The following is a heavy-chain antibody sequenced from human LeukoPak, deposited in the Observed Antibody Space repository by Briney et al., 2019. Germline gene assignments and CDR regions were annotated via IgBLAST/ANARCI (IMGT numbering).Heavy chain of an antibody. CDR1: GFTFSSYG. CDR2: IWYDGNNK. J-gene: IGHJ4*02. D-gene: IGHD4-17*01. V-gene: IGHV3-33*01. CDR3: AREHTTVTSLLDY. Sequence: GGSLRLSCAASGFTFSSYGMHWVRQAPGKGLEWVAVIWYDGNNKYYADSVKGRFTISRDSSKNTMYLQMNSLRAEDTAVYYCAREHTTVTSLLDYWGQGTLVTVSS.